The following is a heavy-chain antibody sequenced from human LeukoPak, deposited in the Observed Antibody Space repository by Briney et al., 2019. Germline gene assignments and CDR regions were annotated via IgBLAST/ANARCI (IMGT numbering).Heavy chain of an antibody. J-gene: IGHJ4*02. V-gene: IGHV4-39*07. Sequence: SETLSLTCTVSGGSISSSSYYWGWIRQPPGKGLEWIGSIYYSGSTYYNPSLKSQVTISVDTSKNQFSLKLSSVTAADTAVYYCARDPSPRELLPFDYWGQGTLVTVSS. D-gene: IGHD1-26*01. CDR2: IYYSGST. CDR3: ARDPSPRELLPFDY. CDR1: GGSISSSSYY.